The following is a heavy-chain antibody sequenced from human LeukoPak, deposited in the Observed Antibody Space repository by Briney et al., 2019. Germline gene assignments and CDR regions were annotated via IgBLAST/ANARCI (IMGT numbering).Heavy chain of an antibody. D-gene: IGHD3-10*01. CDR1: GGSITSRSNY. CDR3: ARGRYGSGSYFFDY. CDR2: INYSGST. J-gene: IGHJ4*02. Sequence: SETLSLTCTVSGGSITSRSNYWGWIRQPPGKGLEWIGSINYSGSTYYNPSLKSRVTISVDTSKNQFSLKLISVTAADTAVYYCARGRYGSGSYFFDYWGQGTLVTVSS. V-gene: IGHV4-39*07.